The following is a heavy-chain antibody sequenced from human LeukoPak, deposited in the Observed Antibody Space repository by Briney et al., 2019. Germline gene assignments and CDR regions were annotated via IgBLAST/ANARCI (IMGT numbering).Heavy chain of an antibody. V-gene: IGHV3-21*01. J-gene: IGHJ4*02. CDR3: TRAVAAADFSPGY. D-gene: IGHD6-13*01. CDR2: ISSSSSYI. CDR1: GFTFSSYS. Sequence: GGSLRLSCVASGFTFSSYSMNWVRQAPGKGLEWVSCISSSSSYIYYADSVKGRFTISRDNAKNSVYLQMNRLRAEDTAVYYCTRAVAAADFSPGYWGQGTLVTVS.